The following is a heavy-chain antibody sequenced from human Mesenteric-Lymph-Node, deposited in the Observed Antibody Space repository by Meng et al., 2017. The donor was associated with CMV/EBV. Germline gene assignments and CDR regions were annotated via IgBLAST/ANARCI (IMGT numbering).Heavy chain of an antibody. V-gene: IGHV1-8*01. D-gene: IGHD3-10*01. CDR3: ARGQYYYGSGSYYEDY. CDR2: MNPNSGNT. J-gene: IGHJ4*02. CDR1: YTFTSYD. Sequence: YTFTSYDINWVRQATGQGLEWMGWMNPNSGNTGYAQKFQGRVTMTRNTSISTAYMELSSLRSEDTAVYYCARGQYYYGSGSYYEDYWGQGTLVTVSS.